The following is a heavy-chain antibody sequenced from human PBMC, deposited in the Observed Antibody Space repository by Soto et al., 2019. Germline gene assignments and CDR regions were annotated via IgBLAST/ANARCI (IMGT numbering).Heavy chain of an antibody. CDR3: AITYYYDSSGPNDAFDI. CDR2: IYYSGST. D-gene: IGHD3-22*01. J-gene: IGHJ3*02. CDR1: GGSISSSSYY. V-gene: IGHV4-39*01. Sequence: QLQLQESGPGLVKPSETLSLTCTVSGGSISSSSYYWGWIRQPPGKGLEWIGSIYYSGSTYYNPSLKSRVTISVDTSKNQFSLKLSSVTAADTAVYYCAITYYYDSSGPNDAFDIWGQGTMVTVSS.